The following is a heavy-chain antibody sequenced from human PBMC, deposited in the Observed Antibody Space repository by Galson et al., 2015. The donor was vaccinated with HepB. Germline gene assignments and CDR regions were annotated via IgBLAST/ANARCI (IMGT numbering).Heavy chain of an antibody. J-gene: IGHJ4*02. CDR2: VKSRTFGGTA. CDR3: TTTVRPEDFVDY. CDR1: GFTFSDAW. Sequence: SLRLSCAASGFTFSDAWMSWVRQAPGKGLEWVGRVKSRTFGGTADYGTPVKGRFTISRDDSKHTLSLLMNNLKTEDTAVYYCTTTVRPEDFVDYWGQGSLVTVSS. V-gene: IGHV3-15*01. D-gene: IGHD1-14*01.